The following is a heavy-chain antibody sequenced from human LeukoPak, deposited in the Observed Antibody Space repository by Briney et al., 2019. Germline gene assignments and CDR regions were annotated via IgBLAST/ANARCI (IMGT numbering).Heavy chain of an antibody. D-gene: IGHD2-15*01. Sequence: SETLSLTCAVSGGSISSHYWSWIRQPPGKGLEWIGYIYYSGSTNYNPSLKSRATISVGKSKNQLSLKLSSVTAADTAVYYCARKSRGGRGYYMDVWGKGTTVTVSS. CDR1: GGSISSHY. J-gene: IGHJ6*03. V-gene: IGHV4-59*11. CDR3: ARKSRGGRGYYMDV. CDR2: IYYSGST.